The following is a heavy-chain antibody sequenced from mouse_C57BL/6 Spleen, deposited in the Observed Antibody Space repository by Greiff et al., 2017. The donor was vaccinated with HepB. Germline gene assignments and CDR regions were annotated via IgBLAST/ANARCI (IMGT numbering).Heavy chain of an antibody. Sequence: VQLQQSGAELVMPGASVKLSCKASGYTFTSYWMHWVKQRPGQGLEWIGEIDPSDSYTNYNQKFKGKSTLTVDKSSSTAYMQLSSLTSEDSAVYYCARDGVGRGYFDYWGQGTTLTVSS. D-gene: IGHD4-1*01. CDR2: IDPSDSYT. J-gene: IGHJ2*01. CDR1: GYTFTSYW. CDR3: ARDGVGRGYFDY. V-gene: IGHV1-69*01.